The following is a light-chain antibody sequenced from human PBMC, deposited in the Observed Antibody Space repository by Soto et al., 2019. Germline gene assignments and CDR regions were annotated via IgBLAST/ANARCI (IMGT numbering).Light chain of an antibody. Sequence: ETVMTQSPATLSVSLGERATLSCRASQSVNTNLAWYQQKPGQAPRLLIYGASIRATGVPARFSGSESGTDFTLTISSLQPEDFAIYFCQQYKNWPPVTFGGGTKVEIK. J-gene: IGKJ4*01. V-gene: IGKV3-15*01. CDR3: QQYKNWPPVT. CDR2: GAS. CDR1: QSVNTN.